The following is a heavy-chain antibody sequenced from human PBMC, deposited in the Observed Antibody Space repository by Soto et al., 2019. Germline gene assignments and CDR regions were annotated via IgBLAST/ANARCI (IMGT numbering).Heavy chain of an antibody. CDR1: GDSVSSNSAG. V-gene: IGHV6-1*01. D-gene: IGHD3-9*01. CDR2: TYYRSKWYS. Sequence: SQTLSLTCVISGDSVSSNSAGWTWIRQSPSRGLEWLGRTYYRSKWYSDYAGSVKSRITINADTSKNQFSLQLNSVTPEDTAVYYCARGKVWDDILTGYYPYYYYYGMDVWGQGTTVTVS. J-gene: IGHJ6*02. CDR3: ARGKVWDDILTGYYPYYYYYGMDV.